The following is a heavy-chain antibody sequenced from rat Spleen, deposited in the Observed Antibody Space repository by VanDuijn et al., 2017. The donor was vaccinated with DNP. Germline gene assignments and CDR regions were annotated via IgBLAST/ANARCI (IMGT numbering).Heavy chain of an antibody. CDR3: ASEREYGYHFDY. CDR2: IKSGGGT. V-gene: IGHV2-27*01. CDR1: GFSLTNYH. J-gene: IGHJ2*01. Sequence: QVQLKESGPGLVQPSQTLSLTCTVSGFSLTNYHVHWVRQPPGKGLEWMGRIKSGGGTDYNSALKSRLSISRDTSKSQVFLKMKSLQPDDTATYYCASEREYGYHFDYWGQGVVVTVSS. D-gene: IGHD1-4*01.